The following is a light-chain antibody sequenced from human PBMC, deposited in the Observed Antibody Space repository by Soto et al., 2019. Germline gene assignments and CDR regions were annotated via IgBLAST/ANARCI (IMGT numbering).Light chain of an antibody. V-gene: IGLV2-14*01. CDR2: EVT. CDR1: SSDVGGYNY. J-gene: IGLJ3*02. CDR3: ISYRSGSTLV. Sequence: QSALTQPASVSGSPGQSIPISCTGTSSDVGGYNYVSWYQQHPGKAPKLIIYEVTNRPPGVSNRFSGSKSGNTASLTISGLQAEDEADYYCISYRSGSTLVFGGGTKLTVL.